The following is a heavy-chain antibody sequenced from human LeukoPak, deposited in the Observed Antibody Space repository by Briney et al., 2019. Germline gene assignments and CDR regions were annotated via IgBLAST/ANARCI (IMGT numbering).Heavy chain of an antibody. V-gene: IGHV3-48*04. Sequence: PGGSLRLSCAASGFTFSTYSMNWVRQAPGKGLEWVSYIDSSGSNIHYADSVKGRFTISRDNAKNSLYLQMNSLRAEDTAVYYCARDLRYYYDSSGYASNPNAFDIWGQGTMVTVSS. J-gene: IGHJ3*02. D-gene: IGHD3-22*01. CDR1: GFTFSTYS. CDR2: IDSSGSNI. CDR3: ARDLRYYYDSSGYASNPNAFDI.